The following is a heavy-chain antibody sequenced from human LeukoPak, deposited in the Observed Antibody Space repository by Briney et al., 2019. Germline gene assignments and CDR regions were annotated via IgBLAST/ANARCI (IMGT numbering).Heavy chain of an antibody. J-gene: IGHJ4*02. CDR1: GFTFSTSW. Sequence: GGSLRLSCAASGFTFSTSWMTWVRQAPGKGLEFVANIKHDGSERYYVDSVKGRFTISRDNAENSLYLQMDSLRAEDTAVYFCATGHTSLAPGGQGTLVTVSS. CDR2: IKHDGSER. V-gene: IGHV3-7*01. CDR3: ATGHTSLAP.